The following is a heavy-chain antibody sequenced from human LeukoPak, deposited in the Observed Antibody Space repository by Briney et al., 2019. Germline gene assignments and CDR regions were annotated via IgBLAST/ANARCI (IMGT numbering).Heavy chain of an antibody. D-gene: IGHD3-3*01. V-gene: IGHV4-59*12. CDR1: GGSISSYY. CDR3: ARYRDYDFWSGYSSHLFDY. Sequence: SETLSLTCTVSGGSISSYYWSWIRQPPGKGLEWIGYIYYSGSTNYNPSLESRVTISVDTSKNQFSLKLSSATAADTAVYYCARYRDYDFWSGYSSHLFDYWGQGTLVTVSS. CDR2: IYYSGST. J-gene: IGHJ4*02.